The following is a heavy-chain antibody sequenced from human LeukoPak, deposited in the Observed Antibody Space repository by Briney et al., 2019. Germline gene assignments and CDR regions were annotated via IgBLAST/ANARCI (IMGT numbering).Heavy chain of an antibody. CDR2: INPNSGGT. V-gene: IGHV1-2*02. CDR3: ARELGFGELFFDY. D-gene: IGHD3-10*01. CDR1: GYTFTVYY. Sequence: ASVKVSCKASGYTFTVYYMHWVRQAPGQGFEWMGWINPNSGGTNCAQRFQGRVTITRDTSISTAYMELSRLRSDDTAVYYCARELGFGELFFDYWGQGTLVTVSS. J-gene: IGHJ4*02.